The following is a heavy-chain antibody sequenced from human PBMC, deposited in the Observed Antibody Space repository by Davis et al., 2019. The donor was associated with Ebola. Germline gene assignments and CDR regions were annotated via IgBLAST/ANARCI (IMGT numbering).Heavy chain of an antibody. CDR2: IYTGDSDT. Sequence: GESLKISCKGSDNTFTNYWIGWVRQMPGKGLEWMGIIYTGDSDTRYSPSFQGQVTISADKFIDTAYLQLNSLKAADTAIYYCARGTNDYNPGGYFDSWGQGTLVTVSS. D-gene: IGHD5-24*01. CDR1: DNTFTNYW. V-gene: IGHV5-51*01. J-gene: IGHJ4*02. CDR3: ARGTNDYNPGGYFDS.